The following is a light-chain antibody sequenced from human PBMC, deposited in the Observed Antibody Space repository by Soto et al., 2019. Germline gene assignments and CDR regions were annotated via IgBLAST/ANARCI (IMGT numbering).Light chain of an antibody. CDR1: QSVLYSSDNKNY. Sequence: DIVMTQSPGSLAVSLGERATINCKSTQSVLYSSDNKNYLAWYQQKPGQPPKLLVYWASTRESGVTDRISGSGSGTDFTLTISSLQAEYVAVYYCQQYYTTPITFGQGTRLEIK. V-gene: IGKV4-1*01. J-gene: IGKJ5*01. CDR2: WAS. CDR3: QQYYTTPIT.